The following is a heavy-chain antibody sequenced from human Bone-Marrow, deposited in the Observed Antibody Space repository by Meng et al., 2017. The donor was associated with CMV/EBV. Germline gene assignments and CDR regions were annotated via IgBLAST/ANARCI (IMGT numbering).Heavy chain of an antibody. Sequence: ASVKVSCKASGYTFTGYFIYWVRQAPGRGLEWMGGINPNTGAANYAPKSLGRVTMTRDTSISTAFMALSRLTADDTAVYYCGRGRDYWGQGTLVTVSS. CDR2: INPNTGAA. V-gene: IGHV1-2*02. CDR3: GRGRDY. CDR1: GYTFTGYF. J-gene: IGHJ4*02.